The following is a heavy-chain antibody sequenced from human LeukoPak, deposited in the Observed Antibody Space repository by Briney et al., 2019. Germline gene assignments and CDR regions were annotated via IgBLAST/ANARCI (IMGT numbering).Heavy chain of an antibody. CDR2: ISSSGSKM. CDR1: GFAISSYT. Sequence: RGGSLRLSCAASGFAISSYTMNWVRLAPGKGLEWVSSISSSGSKMYYADSLKGRFTVSRDNAKNSLYLQMNSLRAEDTAVYYCARALEADYWGQGTLVTVSS. V-gene: IGHV3-21*01. J-gene: IGHJ4*02. CDR3: ARALEADY.